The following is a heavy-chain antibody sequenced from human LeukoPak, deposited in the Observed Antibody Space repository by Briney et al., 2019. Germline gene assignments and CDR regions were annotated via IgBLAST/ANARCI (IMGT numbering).Heavy chain of an antibody. CDR2: ISDTGGST. V-gene: IGHV3-23*01. Sequence: PGGSLRLSCAASGFTFDDYGMSWVRQAPVKGLGWVSSISDTGGSTYYADSLQGRFTISRDNSKNRMYLQMKSLRAEDTATYFCAQHQWEFPAWGQGALVTVSS. CDR3: AQHQWEFPA. D-gene: IGHD1-26*01. CDR1: GFTFDDYG. J-gene: IGHJ5*02.